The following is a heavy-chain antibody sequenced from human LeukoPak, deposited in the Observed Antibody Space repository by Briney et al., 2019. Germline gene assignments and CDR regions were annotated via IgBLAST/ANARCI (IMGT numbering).Heavy chain of an antibody. V-gene: IGHV4-4*07. Sequence: SETLSLTCAVYGDSISSYYWSWIRQPAGKGLEWIGRIYTSGSTNYNPSLKSRVTMSVDTSKNQFSLKLSSVTAADTAVYYCARDHVRQQLPDYWGQGTLVTVSS. CDR3: ARDHVRQQLPDY. CDR1: GDSISSYY. J-gene: IGHJ4*02. CDR2: IYTSGST. D-gene: IGHD6-13*01.